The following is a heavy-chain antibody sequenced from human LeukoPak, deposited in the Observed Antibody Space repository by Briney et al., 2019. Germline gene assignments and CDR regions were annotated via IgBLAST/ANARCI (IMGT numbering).Heavy chain of an antibody. CDR2: IYSSGSS. V-gene: IGHV4-39*07. Sequence: SETLSLTCTVSGGSISSTNSYWGWIRQSPRTGLEWLGNIYSSGSSYYNPSLKSRVTISIDTSENQFSLKLTSVTAADTAVYYCARKREGPTTGIDYWGQGTLVTVSS. CDR3: ARKREGPTTGIDY. J-gene: IGHJ4*02. D-gene: IGHD1-26*01. CDR1: GGSISSTNSY.